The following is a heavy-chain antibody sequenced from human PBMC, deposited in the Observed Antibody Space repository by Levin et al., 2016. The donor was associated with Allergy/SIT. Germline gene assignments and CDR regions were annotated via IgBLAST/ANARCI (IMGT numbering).Heavy chain of an antibody. Sequence: GESLKISCAASGFTFSSYAMHWVRQAPGKGLEWVAVISYDGSNKYYADSVKGRFTISRDNSKNTLYLQMNSLRAEDTAVYYCARYPLSPDYDILTGFQYYMDVWGKGTTVTVSS. CDR2: ISYDGSNK. D-gene: IGHD3-9*01. CDR1: GFTFSSYA. CDR3: ARYPLSPDYDILTGFQYYMDV. V-gene: IGHV3-30-3*01. J-gene: IGHJ6*03.